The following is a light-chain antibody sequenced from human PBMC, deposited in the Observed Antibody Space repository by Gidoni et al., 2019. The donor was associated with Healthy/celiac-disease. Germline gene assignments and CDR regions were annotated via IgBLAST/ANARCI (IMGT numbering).Light chain of an antibody. CDR1: QSISSY. J-gene: IGKJ1*01. V-gene: IGKV1-39*01. CDR3: QQSYSTPWT. CDR2: AAS. Sequence: DIKMTQSPSSLSASVGDRVTITCRASQSISSYLNWYQQKPGKAPKLLIYAASSVQSGVPSRFSGSGSGTDFTLTISRLQPEDFATYYCQQSYSTPWTFGQGTKVEIK.